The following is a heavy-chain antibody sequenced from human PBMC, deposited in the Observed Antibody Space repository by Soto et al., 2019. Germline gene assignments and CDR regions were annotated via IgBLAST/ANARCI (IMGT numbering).Heavy chain of an antibody. D-gene: IGHD3-22*01. CDR3: AKEMVYDSSGYYPPMYFDY. Sequence: EVQLLESGGGLVQPGGSLRLSCAASGFTFSSYAMSWVRQAPGKGLEWVSAISGSGGSTYYADSVKGRFTISRDNSKNPLYLQMNSLRAEDTAVYYCAKEMVYDSSGYYPPMYFDYWGQGTLVTVSS. V-gene: IGHV3-23*01. J-gene: IGHJ4*02. CDR1: GFTFSSYA. CDR2: ISGSGGST.